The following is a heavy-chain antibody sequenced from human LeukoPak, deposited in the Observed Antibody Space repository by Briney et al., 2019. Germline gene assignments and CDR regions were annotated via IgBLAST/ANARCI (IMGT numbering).Heavy chain of an antibody. Sequence: PGGSLRLSCAASGFTFSSYAIHWVRQAPGKGLEWVAAISYNGTNKYYADSVKGRFTISRDNSKNTLYLQMNSLGTEDTAVYYCARDRDTAIMVVTLIDYWGRGTLVTVSS. CDR3: ARDRDTAIMVVTLIDY. D-gene: IGHD5-18*01. J-gene: IGHJ4*02. CDR2: ISYNGTNK. V-gene: IGHV3-30-3*01. CDR1: GFTFSSYA.